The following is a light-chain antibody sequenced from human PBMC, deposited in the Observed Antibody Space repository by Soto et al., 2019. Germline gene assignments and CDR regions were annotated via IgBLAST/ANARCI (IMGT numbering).Light chain of an antibody. CDR2: DAS. CDR3: QQYDNLPLT. Sequence: DIQMTQSPSSLSASVGDRVTITCQASQDISNYLNWYQQKPGKAPKLLIYDASNLETGVPSRFSGSGSGTAFTFTISILQPEDIATYYCQQYDNLPLTFGGGTKVEIK. CDR1: QDISNY. J-gene: IGKJ4*01. V-gene: IGKV1-33*01.